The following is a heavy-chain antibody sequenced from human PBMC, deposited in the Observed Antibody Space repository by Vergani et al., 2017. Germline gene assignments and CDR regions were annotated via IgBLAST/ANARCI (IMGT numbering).Heavy chain of an antibody. D-gene: IGHD3-22*01. CDR3: ASVDYYDSSGYYFDY. J-gene: IGHJ4*02. V-gene: IGHV4-59*01. CDR1: GGSISSYY. CDR2: IYYSGST. Sequence: QVQLQESGPGLVKPSETLSLTCTVSGGSISSYYWSWIRQPPGKGLEWIGYIYYSGSTNYNPALKSRVTISVDTSKNQFPLKLSSVTAADTAVYYCASVDYYDSSGYYFDYWGQGTLVTVSS.